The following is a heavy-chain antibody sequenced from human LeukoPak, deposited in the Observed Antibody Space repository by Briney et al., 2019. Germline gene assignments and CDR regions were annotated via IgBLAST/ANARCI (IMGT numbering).Heavy chain of an antibody. CDR1: GFTFSNYA. Sequence: GSLRLSCAASGFTFSNYAMSWVRQAPGKGLEWVSSINGRGGSTYYADSVKGRFSISRDSSKNILYLQMNSLRAEDTAVYYCAKDRCSNGVGCYYYYMDVWGKGTTVTISS. J-gene: IGHJ6*03. V-gene: IGHV3-23*01. CDR2: INGRGGST. D-gene: IGHD2-8*01. CDR3: AKDRCSNGVGCYYYYMDV.